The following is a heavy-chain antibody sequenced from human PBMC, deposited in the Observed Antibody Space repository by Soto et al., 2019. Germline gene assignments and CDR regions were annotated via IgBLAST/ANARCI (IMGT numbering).Heavy chain of an antibody. Sequence: QVQLVQSGAEVRKPGASVKVSCKASGYTFTTYGITWVRQAPGQGLEWMGWISGYDGHTKYAQKFQGRIIMTTDTSTSTVDMDLRSLRSDDTAVYYCAREWEMPYYYYGLDVWGQGTTVSVSS. CDR2: ISGYDGHT. J-gene: IGHJ6*02. V-gene: IGHV1-18*01. CDR3: AREWEMPYYYYGLDV. CDR1: GYTFTTYG. D-gene: IGHD1-26*01.